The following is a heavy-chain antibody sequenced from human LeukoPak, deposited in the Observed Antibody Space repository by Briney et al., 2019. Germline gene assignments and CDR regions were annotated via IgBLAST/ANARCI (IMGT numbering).Heavy chain of an antibody. J-gene: IGHJ4*02. V-gene: IGHV4-39*01. Sequence: PSETLSLTCTVSGGSISSSSHHWAWIRQPPGKGLEWIASIYYTGNSYYNPSLRSRLTISVDSSKDQFSLRLSSVTAADTAVYYRSREHYSTSDYWGQGILVTVSS. CDR1: GGSISSSSHH. D-gene: IGHD1/OR15-1a*01. CDR2: IYYTGNS. CDR3: SREHYSTSDY.